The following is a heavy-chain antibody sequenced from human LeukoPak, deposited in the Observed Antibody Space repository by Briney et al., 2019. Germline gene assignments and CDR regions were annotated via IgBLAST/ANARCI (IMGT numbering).Heavy chain of an antibody. CDR3: ARARGGNLDY. J-gene: IGHJ4*02. Sequence: ASVKVSCKASGYTFTGYYMHWVRQAPGQGLEWMGWMNPNSGNTGYAQKFQGRVTMTRNTSISTAYMELSSLRSEDTAVYYCARARGGNLDYWGQGTLVTVSS. CDR1: GYTFTGYY. CDR2: MNPNSGNT. V-gene: IGHV1-8*02. D-gene: IGHD4-23*01.